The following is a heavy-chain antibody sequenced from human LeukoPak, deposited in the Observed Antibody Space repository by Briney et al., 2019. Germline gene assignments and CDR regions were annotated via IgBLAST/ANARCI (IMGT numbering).Heavy chain of an antibody. CDR2: VYPENGET. V-gene: IGHV1-69-2*01. CDR1: GYTFTDDY. CDR3: ATGPPLLEATPPHD. J-gene: IGHJ4*02. Sequence: GASVRVSCKASGYTFTDDYIHWVQQAPGKGLQWMGRVYPENGETEYADNFEGRLTITADTSTDTAYMELSSLTSDDSAVFFCATGPPLLEATPPHDWGQGTLVTVSS. D-gene: IGHD3-10*01.